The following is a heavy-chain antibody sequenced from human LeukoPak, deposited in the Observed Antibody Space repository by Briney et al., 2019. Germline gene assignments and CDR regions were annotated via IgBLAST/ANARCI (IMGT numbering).Heavy chain of an antibody. D-gene: IGHD3-10*01. CDR1: GFTFSSYA. Sequence: GGSLRLSCAASGFTFSSYAMSWVRQAPGKGLEWVSAISGSGGSTYYADSVKGRFTISRDNSKNTLYLQMNSLRAEDTAVYYCAKDRGITMVRGLLYYYYGMDVWGPGTTVTVSS. J-gene: IGHJ6*02. CDR2: ISGSGGST. CDR3: AKDRGITMVRGLLYYYYGMDV. V-gene: IGHV3-23*01.